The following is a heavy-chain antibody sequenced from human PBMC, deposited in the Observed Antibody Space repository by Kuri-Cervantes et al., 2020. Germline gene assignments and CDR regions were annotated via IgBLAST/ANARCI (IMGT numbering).Heavy chain of an antibody. V-gene: IGHV1-8*01. CDR1: GYTFTRYD. D-gene: IGHD3-22*01. J-gene: IGHJ2*01. CDR2: MNPNSGNT. Sequence: SVNVSCKASGYTFTRYDINWVRQATGQGLEWMGWMNPNSGNTGYAQKFQGRVTMTRNTSISTAYMELSSLRSEDTAVYYCARGLTDYYDSRGYGVYWYFDLWGRGTLVTVSS. CDR3: ARGLTDYYDSRGYGVYWYFDL.